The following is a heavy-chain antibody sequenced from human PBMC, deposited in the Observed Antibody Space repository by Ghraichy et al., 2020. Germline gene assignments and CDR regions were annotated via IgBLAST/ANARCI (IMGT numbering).Heavy chain of an antibody. D-gene: IGHD3-22*01. V-gene: IGHV4-39*01. Sequence: SETLSLTCTVSGGSISSSSYYWGWIRQPPGKGLEWIGSIYYSGSTYYNPSLKSRVTISVDTSKNQFSLKLSSVTAADTAVYYCARHYYDSPALVYGMDVWGQGTTVTVSS. CDR3: ARHYYDSPALVYGMDV. J-gene: IGHJ6*02. CDR1: GGSISSSSYY. CDR2: IYYSGST.